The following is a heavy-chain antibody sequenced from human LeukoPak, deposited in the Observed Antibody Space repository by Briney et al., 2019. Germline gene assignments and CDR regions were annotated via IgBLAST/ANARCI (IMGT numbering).Heavy chain of an antibody. CDR3: TTHDSSGYSWAFDI. Sequence: GGSLRLSCAASGFTFSNAWMNWVRQAPGKGLEWVGRIKSKTDGETTDYAAPVKGRFTISRDDSKNTLYLQMNSLKTEDTAVYYCTTHDSSGYSWAFDIWGQGTMVTVSS. CDR1: GFTFSNAW. J-gene: IGHJ3*02. V-gene: IGHV3-15*07. D-gene: IGHD3-22*01. CDR2: IKSKTDGETT.